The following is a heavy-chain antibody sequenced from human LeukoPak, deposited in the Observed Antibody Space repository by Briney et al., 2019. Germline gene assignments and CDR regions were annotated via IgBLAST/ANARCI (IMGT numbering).Heavy chain of an antibody. CDR2: ISYDGASK. J-gene: IGHJ4*02. CDR1: GFTVSSNY. V-gene: IGHV3-30*18. CDR3: AKESLDGYSSGWFDY. Sequence: GGSLRLSCAASGFTVSSNYMSWVRQAPGKGLEWVAVISYDGASKYYADSVKGRFTISRDNSKGTLYLQMNSLRPEDTAVYYCAKESLDGYSSGWFDYWGQGTLVTVSS. D-gene: IGHD6-19*01.